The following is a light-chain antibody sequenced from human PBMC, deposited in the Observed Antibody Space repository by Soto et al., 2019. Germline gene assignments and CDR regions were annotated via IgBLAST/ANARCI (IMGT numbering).Light chain of an antibody. CDR3: QQYDSSPWT. Sequence: ESVLTQSAGILSLSPGERATLSCRASQSVSSSFLAWYQLKPGQAPRLLIYGASSRATGIPDRFSGSGSGTDFTLTISRLEPEDFAVYYCQQYDSSPWTFGQGTKVEIK. V-gene: IGKV3-20*01. J-gene: IGKJ1*01. CDR1: QSVSSSF. CDR2: GAS.